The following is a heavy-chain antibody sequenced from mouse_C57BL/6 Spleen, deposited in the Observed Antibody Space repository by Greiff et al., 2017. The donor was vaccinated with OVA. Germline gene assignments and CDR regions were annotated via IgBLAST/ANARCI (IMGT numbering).Heavy chain of an antibody. CDR3: AREGTMLFAY. CDR2: ISAGGSYT. Sequence: EVKLMESGGGLVKPGGSLKLSCAASGFTFSSYAMSWVRQTPEKRLEWVATISAGGSYTYYPDNVKGRFTISRDNAKNNLYLQMSHLKSEDTAMYYCAREGTMLFAYWGQGTLVTVSA. V-gene: IGHV5-4*01. J-gene: IGHJ3*01. D-gene: IGHD1-1*02. CDR1: GFTFSSYA.